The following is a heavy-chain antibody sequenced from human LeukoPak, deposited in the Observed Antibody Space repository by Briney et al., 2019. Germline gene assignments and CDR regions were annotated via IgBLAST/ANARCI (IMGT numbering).Heavy chain of an antibody. J-gene: IGHJ5*02. V-gene: IGHV3-30-3*01. D-gene: IGHD2-2*01. CDR2: ISYDGSNK. CDR3: ASDSSPKPNGFDP. CDR1: GFTFSSYA. Sequence: GGSLRLSCAASGFTFSSYAMHWVRQAPGKGLEWVAVISYDGSNKYYADSVKGRFTISRDNSKNTLYLQMNSLRSEDTAVYYCASDSSPKPNGFDPWGQGTLVTVSS.